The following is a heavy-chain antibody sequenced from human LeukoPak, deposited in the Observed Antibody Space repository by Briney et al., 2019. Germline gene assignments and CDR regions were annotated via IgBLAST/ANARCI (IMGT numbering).Heavy chain of an antibody. CDR1: GFTFDDYA. J-gene: IGHJ4*02. CDR2: ISWNSGSI. V-gene: IGHV3-9*01. CDR3: AKEKGYYDILTGYSPFDS. Sequence: PGGSLRLSCAASGFTFDDYAMHWVRQAPGKGLEWVSGISWNSGSIGYADSVKGRFTISRDNAKNSLYLQMNSLRAEDTALYYCAKEKGYYDILTGYSPFDSWGQGTLVTVSS. D-gene: IGHD3-9*01.